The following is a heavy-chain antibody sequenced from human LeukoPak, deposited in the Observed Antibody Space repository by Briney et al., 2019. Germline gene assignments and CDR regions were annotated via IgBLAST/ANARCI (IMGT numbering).Heavy chain of an antibody. CDR3: ARKIPAKQSHWFDP. CDR1: GGSISSYY. Sequence: SETLSLTCTVSGGSISSYYWSWIRQPPGKGLEWIGYIYYSGSTNYNPSLKSRVTISVDTSKNQFSLKLSSVTAADTAVYYCARKIPAKQSHWFDPWGQGTLVTVSS. J-gene: IGHJ5*02. V-gene: IGHV4-59*12. CDR2: IYYSGST. D-gene: IGHD2-2*01.